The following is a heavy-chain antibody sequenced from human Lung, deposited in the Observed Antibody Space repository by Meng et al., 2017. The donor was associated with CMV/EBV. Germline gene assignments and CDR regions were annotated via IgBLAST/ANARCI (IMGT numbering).Heavy chain of an antibody. J-gene: IGHJ6*02. D-gene: IGHD6-13*01. Sequence: ASXXVSXKASGYTFTNYYMHWVRQAPGQGLEWMGVINPSGGSTTYAQKFQGRLTMTRDTSTSTVYMELSSLKSEDTAMYYCARVLGQLVSPYDMDVWGQGXTVTVSS. V-gene: IGHV1-46*01. CDR3: ARVLGQLVSPYDMDV. CDR1: GYTFTNYY. CDR2: INPSGGST.